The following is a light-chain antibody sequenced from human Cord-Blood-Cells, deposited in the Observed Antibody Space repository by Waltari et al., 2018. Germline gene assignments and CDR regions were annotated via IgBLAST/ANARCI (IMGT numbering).Light chain of an antibody. V-gene: IGKV1-39*01. Sequence: DIQMTQSPSSLSASVGQRVNITCRASQSISSYLNWYQQKPGKAPKLLIYAASSLQSGVPSRFSGSGSGTDFTLTISSLQPEDFATYYCQQSYSTPCTFGQGTKVEIK. CDR2: AAS. CDR1: QSISSY. CDR3: QQSYSTPCT. J-gene: IGKJ1*01.